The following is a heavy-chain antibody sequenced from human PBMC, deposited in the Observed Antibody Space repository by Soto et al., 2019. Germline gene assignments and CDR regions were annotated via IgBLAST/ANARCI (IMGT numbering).Heavy chain of an antibody. V-gene: IGHV3-30*18. J-gene: IGHJ4*02. CDR3: PNDMAAQVGQSSGWYVNY. D-gene: IGHD6-19*01. CDR2: ISYDGKKT. CDR1: GFTFTSYG. Sequence: QAQLVESGGGVVQPGTSLRLSCAASGFTFTSYGMHWVRQAPGKGLEWVALISYDGKKTYYGDSVKGRFTISRDNSKNPLFLQMNSLRAEDTALYYCPNDMAAQVGQSSGWYVNYWGRGTLVSVSS.